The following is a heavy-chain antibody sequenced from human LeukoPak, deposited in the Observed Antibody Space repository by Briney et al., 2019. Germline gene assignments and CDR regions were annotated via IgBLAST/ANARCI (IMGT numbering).Heavy chain of an antibody. D-gene: IGHD6-19*01. V-gene: IGHV3-74*01. CDR3: ARPDRAGWYDYYYYMDV. J-gene: IGHJ6*03. CDR2: INSDGSST. CDR1: GFTFSSYW. Sequence: PGGSLRLSCAASGFTFSSYWMHWVRQAPGKGLVWVSRINSDGSSTSYAVSVKGRFTISRDNAKNTLYLQMNSLRAEDTAVYYCARPDRAGWYDYYYYMDVWGKGTTVTVSS.